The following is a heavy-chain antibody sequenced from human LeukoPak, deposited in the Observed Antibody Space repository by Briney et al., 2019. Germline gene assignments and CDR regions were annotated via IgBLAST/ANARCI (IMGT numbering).Heavy chain of an antibody. D-gene: IGHD2-2*01. J-gene: IGHJ5*02. CDR1: GGSISSGDYY. CDR3: ARDVHCSSTSCYLHNWFDP. V-gene: IGHV4-30-4*08. CDR2: IYYSGST. Sequence: SETLSLTCTVSGGSISSGDYYWRWIRQPPGKGLEWIGYIYYSGSTYYNPSLKSRVTISVDTSKNQFSLKLSSVTAADTAVYYCARDVHCSSTSCYLHNWFDPWGQGTLVTVSS.